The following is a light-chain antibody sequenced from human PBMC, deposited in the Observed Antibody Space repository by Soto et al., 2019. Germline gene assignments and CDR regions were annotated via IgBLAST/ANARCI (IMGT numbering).Light chain of an antibody. CDR1: QSVSSSY. CDR2: GAS. J-gene: IGKJ2*01. V-gene: IGKV3-20*01. Sequence: EIVLTQSPGTLSLSPGERATLSCRASQSVSSSYLAWYQQKPGQAPRRLIYGASSRATGIPDRFSGGGSGTDFTLTISRLEPEDFAVYYCQQYGSSPPYTFGQGTKLEIK. CDR3: QQYGSSPPYT.